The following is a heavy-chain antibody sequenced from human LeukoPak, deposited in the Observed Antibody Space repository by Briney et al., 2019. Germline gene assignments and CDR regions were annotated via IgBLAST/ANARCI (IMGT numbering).Heavy chain of an antibody. CDR2: ISDRGDRT. V-gene: IGHV3-23*01. CDR3: AKDSYDSSGSRYDY. CDR1: GITFSSYS. J-gene: IGHJ4*02. Sequence: PGGSLRLSCAASGITFSSYSMSWVRQAPGKGLEWVSAISDRGDRTWDADSVKGRVTISRDNYKNTLFLQMNSLRAEDTAIYYCAKDSYDSSGSRYDYWGQGTLVTVSS. D-gene: IGHD3-22*01.